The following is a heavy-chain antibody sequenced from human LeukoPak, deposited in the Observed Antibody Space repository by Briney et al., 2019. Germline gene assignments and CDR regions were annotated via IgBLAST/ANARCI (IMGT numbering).Heavy chain of an antibody. Sequence: KTGGSLRLSCAASGFTLSSYNMNWVRQAPGKGLEWVSSISSSSSNIYYADSVKGRFTISRDNPKNLLFLQINSLRVEDTAVYYCARETPRRGETRDGYRWGQGTVVTVSS. CDR3: ARETPRRGETRDGYR. CDR1: GFTLSSYN. CDR2: ISSSSSNI. V-gene: IGHV3-21*01. D-gene: IGHD5-24*01. J-gene: IGHJ4*02.